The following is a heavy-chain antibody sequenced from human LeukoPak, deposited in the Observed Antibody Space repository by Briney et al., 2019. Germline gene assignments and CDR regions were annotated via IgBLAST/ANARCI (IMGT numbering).Heavy chain of an antibody. D-gene: IGHD1-26*01. V-gene: IGHV4-34*01. CDR1: GGSFSGYY. J-gene: IGHJ1*01. CDR3: ATSGSYRTPGKH. CDR2: INHSGST. Sequence: PSETLSLTCAVYGGSFSGYYWSWIRQPPGKGLEWIGEINHSGSTNYNPSLKSRVTISVDTSKNQFSLKLSSVTAADTAVYYCATSGSYRTPGKHWGQGTLVTVSS.